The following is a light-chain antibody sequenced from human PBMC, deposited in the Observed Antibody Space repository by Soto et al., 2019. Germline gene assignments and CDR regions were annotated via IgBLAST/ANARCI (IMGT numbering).Light chain of an antibody. CDR2: LNSDGSH. Sequence: QLVLTQSPSASASLGASVKLTCTLSSGHSSYAIAWHQQQPEKGPRYFMKLNSDGSHSKGDGIPDRFSGSSSGAERYLTISSLQSEDEADYCCQTWGTGIQVFGTGTKLTVL. J-gene: IGLJ1*01. V-gene: IGLV4-69*01. CDR3: QTWGTGIQV. CDR1: SGHSSYA.